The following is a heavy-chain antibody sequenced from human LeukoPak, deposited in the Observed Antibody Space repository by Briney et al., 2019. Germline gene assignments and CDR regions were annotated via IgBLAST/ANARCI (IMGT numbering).Heavy chain of an antibody. Sequence: PSETLSLTCAVYGGSFSGYYWSWIRQPPGKGLEWIGEINHSGSTNYNPSLKSRVTISVDTSKNQFSLKLSSVTAADTAVYYCASLYSTYYYDRWGQGTLVTVSS. J-gene: IGHJ4*02. D-gene: IGHD3-22*01. CDR1: GGSFSGYY. V-gene: IGHV4-34*01. CDR3: ASLYSTYYYDR. CDR2: INHSGST.